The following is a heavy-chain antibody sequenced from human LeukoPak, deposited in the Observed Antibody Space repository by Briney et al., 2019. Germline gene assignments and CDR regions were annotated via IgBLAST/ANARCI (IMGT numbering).Heavy chain of an antibody. V-gene: IGHV3-23*01. CDR2: ISGSGGST. Sequence: PGGTLRLSCAASGFTFSSYGMSWVRQAPGKGLEWVSAISGSGGSTYYADSVKGRFTISRDNSKNTLYLQMNSLRAEDTAVYYCAKDQTRRVTGQIGYWGQGTLVTVSS. CDR1: GFTFSSYG. D-gene: IGHD2-21*02. J-gene: IGHJ4*02. CDR3: AKDQTRRVTGQIGY.